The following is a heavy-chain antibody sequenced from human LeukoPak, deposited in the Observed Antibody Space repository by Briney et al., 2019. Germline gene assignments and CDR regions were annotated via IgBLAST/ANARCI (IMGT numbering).Heavy chain of an antibody. D-gene: IGHD5-12*01. Sequence: GGSLRLSCAASGFTFSSYWMSWVRQAPGKGLEWVANIKQDGSEKYYVDSVKGRFTISRDNARNTVDLQMNNLRADDTAVYYCATGAKSGYEYWGQGTLVTVSS. CDR1: GFTFSSYW. CDR3: ATGAKSGYEY. CDR2: IKQDGSEK. V-gene: IGHV3-7*01. J-gene: IGHJ4*02.